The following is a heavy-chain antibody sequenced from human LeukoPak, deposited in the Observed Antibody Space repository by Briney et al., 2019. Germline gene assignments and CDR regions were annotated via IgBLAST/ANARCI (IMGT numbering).Heavy chain of an antibody. CDR3: AKDVEKWFGELFQKSTDYFDH. CDR2: ISSSSSYI. Sequence: GGSLRLSCAASGFTFSSYSMNWVRQAPGKGLEWVSSISSSSSYIYYADSVKGRFTISRDNAKNSLYLQMNSLRAEDTAVYYCAKDVEKWFGELFQKSTDYFDHWGQGTLVTVSS. J-gene: IGHJ4*02. CDR1: GFTFSSYS. V-gene: IGHV3-21*01. D-gene: IGHD3-10*01.